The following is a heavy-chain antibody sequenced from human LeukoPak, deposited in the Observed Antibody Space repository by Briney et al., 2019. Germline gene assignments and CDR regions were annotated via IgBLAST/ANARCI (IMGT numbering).Heavy chain of an antibody. Sequence: GGSLRLSRAASGFTFSSFAMNWVRQAPGKGLEWVSTMSGDATSTYYADSVKGRFTIPRDNSKNTLYLQMTSLRAEDTAVYYCAHISSSWPDYWGQGTLVTVSS. J-gene: IGHJ4*02. CDR3: AHISSSWPDY. D-gene: IGHD6-13*01. CDR2: MSGDATST. CDR1: GFTFSSFA. V-gene: IGHV3-23*01.